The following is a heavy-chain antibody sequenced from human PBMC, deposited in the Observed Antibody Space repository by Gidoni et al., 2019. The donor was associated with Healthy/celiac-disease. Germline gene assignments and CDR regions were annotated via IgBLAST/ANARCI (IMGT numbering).Heavy chain of an antibody. CDR1: GFTVSSNY. J-gene: IGHJ4*02. CDR3: ARDLGYGSGRPPGGLDY. V-gene: IGHV3-66*02. D-gene: IGHD3-10*01. Sequence: EVQLVESEGGLVQPGGSLSLSCAASGFTVSSNYMSWVRQAPGKGLEWVSVIYSGGSTYYADSVNGRFTISRDNSKKTLYLQMNSLRAEDTAVYYCARDLGYGSGRPPGGLDYWGQGTLVTVSS. CDR2: IYSGGST.